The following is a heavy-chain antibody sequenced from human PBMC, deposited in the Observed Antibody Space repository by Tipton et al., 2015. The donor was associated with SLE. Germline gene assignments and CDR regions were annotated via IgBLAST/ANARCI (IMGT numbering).Heavy chain of an antibody. CDR2: ISYSGDT. CDR3: ARIEDFWSGRIDY. D-gene: IGHD3-3*01. Sequence: TLSLTCTVSGGSISSGSYNWGWIRQSPGKGLEWIGSISYSGDTNYNPSLMSRVTIPRDTSKNQFSLKLSFVTAADTAFYYCARIEDFWSGRIDYWGQGTLITVSS. V-gene: IGHV4-39*07. CDR1: GGSISSGSYN. J-gene: IGHJ4*02.